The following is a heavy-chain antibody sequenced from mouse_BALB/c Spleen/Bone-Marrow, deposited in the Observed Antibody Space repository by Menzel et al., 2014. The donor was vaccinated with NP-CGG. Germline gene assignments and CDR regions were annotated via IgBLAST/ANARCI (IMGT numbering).Heavy chain of an antibody. Sequence: VQLVESGAELVKPGASVKISCKASGYTFTRYWMNWVKQRPGQGLEWIGEIDPSDSYTNNNQKFKDKATLTVDKSSSTAYMQLSSLTSEDSAVYYCARRGTTAKDYAMDYWGQGTPVTVSS. CDR2: IDPSDSYT. CDR3: ARRGTTAKDYAMDY. D-gene: IGHD1-2*01. V-gene: IGHV1S126*01. CDR1: GYTFTRYW. J-gene: IGHJ4*01.